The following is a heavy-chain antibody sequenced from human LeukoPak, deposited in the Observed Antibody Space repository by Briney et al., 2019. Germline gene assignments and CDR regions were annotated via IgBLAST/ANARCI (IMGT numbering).Heavy chain of an antibody. D-gene: IGHD4-17*01. V-gene: IGHV3-23*01. J-gene: IGHJ3*02. CDR2: ISGSGGST. CDR1: GFTFSSYA. Sequence: GGSLRLSCAASGFTFSSYAMSWVRQAPGKGLEWVSAISGSGGSTYYADSVKGRFTISRDNSKNTLYLQMNSLRAEDTAVYYCAKLWANDGDYDFASELGAFDIWGQGTMVTVSS. CDR3: AKLWANDGDYDFASELGAFDI.